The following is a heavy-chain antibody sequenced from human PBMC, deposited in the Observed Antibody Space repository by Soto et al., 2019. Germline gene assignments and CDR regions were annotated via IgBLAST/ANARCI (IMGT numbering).Heavy chain of an antibody. D-gene: IGHD3-10*01. V-gene: IGHV2-5*02. CDR3: AHRRSGGLWFAQLLSHPGFDP. J-gene: IGHJ5*02. CDR2: IYWDDDK. Sequence: QITLKESGPTLVKPTQTLTLTCTFSGFSLSTSGVGVGWIRQPPGKALEWLALIYWDDDKRYSPSLKSMLTIPKDTSKNPVVLTMTNIDPVDTATYYSAHRRSGGLWFAQLLSHPGFDPWGQGTLVTVSS. CDR1: GFSLSTSGVG.